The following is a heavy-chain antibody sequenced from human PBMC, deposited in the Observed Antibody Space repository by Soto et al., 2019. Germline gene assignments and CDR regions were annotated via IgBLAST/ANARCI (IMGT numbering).Heavy chain of an antibody. CDR3: AREGINNYNEYYFDS. V-gene: IGHV3-21*01. CDR1: GLTYSNYG. J-gene: IGHJ4*02. Sequence: PGGSLRLSCAASGLTYSNYGMHWVRQAPGKGLEWVSSISGSGNYTHYADFLRGRFTISRDNAKTSLYLQMNSLRAEDTAVYYCAREGINNYNEYYFDSWGQGTVVTVSS. D-gene: IGHD4-4*01. CDR2: ISGSGNYT.